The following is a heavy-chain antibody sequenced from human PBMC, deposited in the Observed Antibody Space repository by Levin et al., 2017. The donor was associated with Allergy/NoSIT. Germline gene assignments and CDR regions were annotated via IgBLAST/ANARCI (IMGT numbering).Heavy chain of an antibody. CDR1: GGTFSSYA. CDR2: IIPIFGTA. J-gene: IGHJ6*02. CDR3: ARDRGSGYYYVGPNRGMDV. D-gene: IGHD3-22*01. V-gene: IGHV1-69*13. Sequence: ASVKVSCKASGGTFSSYAISWVRQAPGQGLEWMGGIIPIFGTANYAQKFQGRVTITADESTSTAYMELSSLRSEDTAVYYCARDRGSGYYYVGPNRGMDVWGQGTTVTVSS.